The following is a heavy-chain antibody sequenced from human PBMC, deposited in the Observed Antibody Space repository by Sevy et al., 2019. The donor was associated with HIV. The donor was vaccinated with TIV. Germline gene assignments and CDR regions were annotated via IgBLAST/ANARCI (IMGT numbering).Heavy chain of an antibody. V-gene: IGHV3-9*01. J-gene: IGHJ4*02. CDR3: VKDRSGSYSFDY. D-gene: IGHD1-26*01. CDR2: ISWSSGNI. CDR1: GFTFDDYT. Sequence: GGSLRLSCAAPGFTFDDYTMNWVRQAPGKGLEWVSGISWSSGNIAYADSVAGRFTISRDNAKNSLYLQMNSLRIEDTALYYCVKDRSGSYSFDYWGQGTLVTVSS.